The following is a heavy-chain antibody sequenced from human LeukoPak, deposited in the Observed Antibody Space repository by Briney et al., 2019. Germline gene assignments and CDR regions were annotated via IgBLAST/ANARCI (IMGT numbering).Heavy chain of an antibody. V-gene: IGHV3-23*01. CDR2: ISGSGGST. CDR3: ASVDYDFWSGVFDY. CDR1: GFTFSSYA. Sequence: GGSLRLSCAASGFTFSSYAMSWVRQAPGKGLERVSAISGSGGSTYYADSVKGRFTISRDNSKNTLYLQMNSLRAEDTAVYYCASVDYDFWSGVFDYWGQGTLVTVPS. D-gene: IGHD3-3*01. J-gene: IGHJ4*02.